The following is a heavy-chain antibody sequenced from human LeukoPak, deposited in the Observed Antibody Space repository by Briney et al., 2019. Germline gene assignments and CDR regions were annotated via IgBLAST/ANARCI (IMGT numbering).Heavy chain of an antibody. Sequence: SETLSLTCTVSGGSISSYYWSWIRQPPGKGLEWIGYIYYSGSTNYNPSLKSRVTISVDTSKNQFSLKLTSVTAADTAVYYCARLKGIPVAGTMGIFDYWGQGTLVTVSS. CDR1: GGSISSYY. CDR3: ARLKGIPVAGTMGIFDY. CDR2: IYYSGST. D-gene: IGHD6-19*01. J-gene: IGHJ4*02. V-gene: IGHV4-59*01.